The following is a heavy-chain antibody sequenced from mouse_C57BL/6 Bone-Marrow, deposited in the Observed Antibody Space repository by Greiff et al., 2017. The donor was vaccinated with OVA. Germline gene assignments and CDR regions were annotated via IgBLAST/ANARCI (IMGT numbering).Heavy chain of an antibody. J-gene: IGHJ3*01. CDR1: GFTFTDYY. V-gene: IGHV7-3*01. CDR3: GRGDSNSLFAY. D-gene: IGHD2-5*01. CDR2: IRNKANGYTT. Sequence: EVKLQESGGGLVQPGGSLSLSCAASGFTFTDYYMSWVRQPPGKALEWLGFIRNKANGYTTEYSASVKGRFTISRDNSQSILYLQMNALRAEDSATYYCGRGDSNSLFAYWGQGTLVTVSA.